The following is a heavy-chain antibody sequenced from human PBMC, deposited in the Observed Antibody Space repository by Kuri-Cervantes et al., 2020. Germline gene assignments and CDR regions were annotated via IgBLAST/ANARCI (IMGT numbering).Heavy chain of an antibody. CDR2: ISYDGSNK. CDR1: GFTFSSYA. J-gene: IGHJ6*02. D-gene: IGHD3-10*01. V-gene: IGHV3-30-3*01. CDR3: ARSMWFGEFGFYYYYGMDV. Sequence: GGSLRLSCAASGFTFSSYAMHWVRQAPGKGLEWVAVISYDGSNKYYADSVKGRFTISRDNSKNTLYLQMNSLRAEDTAVYYCARSMWFGEFGFYYYYGMDVWGQGTTVTVSS.